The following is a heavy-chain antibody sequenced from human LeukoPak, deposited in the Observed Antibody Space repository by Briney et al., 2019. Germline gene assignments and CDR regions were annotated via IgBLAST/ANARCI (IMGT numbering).Heavy chain of an antibody. V-gene: IGHV1-8*01. J-gene: IGHJ6*02. CDR1: GYTFTSYG. D-gene: IGHD3-10*01. Sequence: GASVKVSCKASGYTFTSYGINWVRQAPGQGLEWMGWMNPNSGNTGYAQKFQGRVTMTRSTSITTAYMELTSLRSEDTAVYYCVRCAVGCYYNYGIDVWGQGTTVTVSS. CDR2: MNPNSGNT. CDR3: VRCAVGCYYNYGIDV.